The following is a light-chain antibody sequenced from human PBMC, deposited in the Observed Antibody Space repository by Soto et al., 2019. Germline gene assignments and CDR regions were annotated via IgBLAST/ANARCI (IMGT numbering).Light chain of an antibody. J-gene: IGKJ1*01. CDR1: QSVSSSY. CDR2: GAS. V-gene: IGKV3-20*01. CDR3: QQYGSSPPT. Sequence: EVVLTQSPGTLSLSPGERDTLSCRASQSVSSSYLAWYQQKPGQAPRLLSYGASSRATGIPDRFSGSGSGTDFTLTISRLEPEDFAVYYCQQYGSSPPTFGQGTKVDIK.